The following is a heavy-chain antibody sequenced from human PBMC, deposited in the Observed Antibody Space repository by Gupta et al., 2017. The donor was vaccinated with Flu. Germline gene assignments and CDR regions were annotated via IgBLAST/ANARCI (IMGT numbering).Heavy chain of an antibody. D-gene: IGHD1-20*01. V-gene: IGHV1-69*01. J-gene: IGHJ4*02. CDR2: VLPIFGTA. CDR1: FP. CDR3: ARSMDNWNFDY. Sequence: FPISWVRQAPGQGLEWMGGVLPIFGTANYAQKFQGRVTITADQSTNTVYMELSSLRFEDTAMYYCARSMDNWNFDYWGQGTLVTVSS.